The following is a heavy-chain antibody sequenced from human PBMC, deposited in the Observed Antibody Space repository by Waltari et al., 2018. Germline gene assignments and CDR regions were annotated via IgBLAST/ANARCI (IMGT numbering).Heavy chain of an antibody. D-gene: IGHD5-12*01. Sequence: QLQLQESGPGLVKPSETLSLTCSVSGDSITSNRHYWGWIRQPPGQGLEWIGTLSYSGTTYITPSLKGRVTLSRDTSRNQLSLEWGAVTATDTAMYYCATYIGASVGTAAFDVWGQGTMVNVSS. J-gene: IGHJ3*01. CDR3: ATYIGASVGTAAFDV. CDR2: LSYSGTT. CDR1: GDSITSNRHY. V-gene: IGHV4-39*01.